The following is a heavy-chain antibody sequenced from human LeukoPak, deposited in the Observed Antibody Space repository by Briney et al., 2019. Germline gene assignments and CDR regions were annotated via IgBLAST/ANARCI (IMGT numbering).Heavy chain of an antibody. D-gene: IGHD1-26*01. V-gene: IGHV3-72*01. CDR1: GFSFSDHY. CDR3: ARGPERGSSPYYHYGMDV. CDR2: TRDKGNSYTT. Sequence: GGSLRLSCAASGFSFSDHYMDWVRQAPGKGLEWVGRTRDKGNSYTTEYAASVKGRFTVSRDDSKNSVDLQMNSLRIEDTAVYYCARGPERGSSPYYHYGMDVWDQGTTVTVSS. J-gene: IGHJ6*02.